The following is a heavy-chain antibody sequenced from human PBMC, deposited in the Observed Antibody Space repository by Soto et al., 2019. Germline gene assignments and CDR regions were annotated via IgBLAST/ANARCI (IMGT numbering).Heavy chain of an antibody. J-gene: IGHJ6*02. CDR3: ANDWSPYYYYGMDV. V-gene: IGHV3-23*01. CDR1: GFTFSSYA. CDR2: ISGSGGST. D-gene: IGHD2-8*02. Sequence: GGSLRLSCAASGFTFSSYAMSWVRQAPGKGLEWVSAISGSGGSTYYADSVKGRFTISRDNSKNTLYLQMNSLRAEGTAVYYCANDWSPYYYYGMDVWGQGTTVTVSS.